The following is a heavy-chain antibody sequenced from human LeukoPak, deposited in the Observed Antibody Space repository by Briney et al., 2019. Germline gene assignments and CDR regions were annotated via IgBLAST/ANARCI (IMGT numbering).Heavy chain of an antibody. CDR2: IKQDGSEK. CDR1: GFTFDDYA. Sequence: GGSLRLSCAASGFTFDDYAMHWVRQAPGKGLEWVANIKQDGSEKYYVDSVKGRFTISRDNAENSLYLQMNSLRAEDTAVYYCAATNWFDPWGQGTLVIVSS. V-gene: IGHV3-7*01. CDR3: AATNWFDP. J-gene: IGHJ5*02.